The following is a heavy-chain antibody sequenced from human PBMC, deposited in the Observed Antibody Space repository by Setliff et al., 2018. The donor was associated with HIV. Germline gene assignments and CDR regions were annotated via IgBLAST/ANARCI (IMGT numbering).Heavy chain of an antibody. D-gene: IGHD5-18*01. V-gene: IGHV3-48*01. J-gene: IGHJ4*02. Sequence: GGSLRLSCAGSGFNISRYSMNWVRQAPGKGLEWLSYIRSSSGVMYYADSVRGRFTISRDNGKNSLYLQMNSLRAEDTAVYYCAVTSMASSFDYWGQGALVTVSS. CDR1: GFNISRYS. CDR3: AVTSMASSFDY. CDR2: IRSSSGVM.